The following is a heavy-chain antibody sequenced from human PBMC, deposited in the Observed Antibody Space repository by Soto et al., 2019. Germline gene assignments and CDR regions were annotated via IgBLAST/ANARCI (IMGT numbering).Heavy chain of an antibody. Sequence: PGGSLRLSCAASGFTFSSYAMSWVRQAPGKGLEWVSAISGSGGSTYYADSVKGRFTISRDNSKNTLYLQMNSLRAEDTAVYYCAKPYYYDSSGYSPRPRAYYYGMDVWGQGTTVTVSS. CDR2: ISGSGGST. D-gene: IGHD3-22*01. V-gene: IGHV3-23*01. CDR1: GFTFSSYA. CDR3: AKPYYYDSSGYSPRPRAYYYGMDV. J-gene: IGHJ6*02.